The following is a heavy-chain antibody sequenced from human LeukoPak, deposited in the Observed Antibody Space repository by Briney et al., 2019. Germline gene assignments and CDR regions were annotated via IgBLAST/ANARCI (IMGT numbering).Heavy chain of an antibody. D-gene: IGHD3-22*01. CDR3: AKQSSVYYPDY. V-gene: IGHV1-2*06. CDR2: INPSTGAT. Sequence: ASVKVSCKASGYTFTGYFIYWVRQAPGQGLEWMGRINPSTGATDYAQKFQGRVTVTRDTSISTAYMDLTRLTSDDTAVYYCAKQSSVYYPDYWGQGTLVTVSS. J-gene: IGHJ4*02. CDR1: GYTFTGYF.